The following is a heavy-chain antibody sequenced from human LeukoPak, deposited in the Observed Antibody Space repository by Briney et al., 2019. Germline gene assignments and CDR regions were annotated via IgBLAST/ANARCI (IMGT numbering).Heavy chain of an antibody. CDR1: GFTFSSYA. Sequence: GGSLRLSCAASGFTFSSYAMSWVRQAPGKGLEWVSAISGSGGSTYYADSVKGRFTISRDNSKNTLYLQMNSLRAEDTTVYYCASQQLADFDYWGQGTLVTVSS. J-gene: IGHJ4*02. V-gene: IGHV3-23*01. CDR3: ASQQLADFDY. D-gene: IGHD6-13*01. CDR2: ISGSGGST.